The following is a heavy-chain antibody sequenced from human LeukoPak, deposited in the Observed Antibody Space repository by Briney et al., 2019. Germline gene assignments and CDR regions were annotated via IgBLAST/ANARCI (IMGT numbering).Heavy chain of an antibody. J-gene: IGHJ5*02. CDR3: ARVCGGDCYPLGFDP. CDR2: IYYSGST. CDR1: GGSMSNYY. Sequence: SETLSLTCTVSGGSMSNYYWSWIRQPPAQGLEWIGYIYYSGSTNYNPSLKSRVTISVDTSKNKFSLKLRSVTAADTAVYYCARVCGGDCYPLGFDPWGQGTLVTVSS. V-gene: IGHV4-59*01. D-gene: IGHD2-21*02.